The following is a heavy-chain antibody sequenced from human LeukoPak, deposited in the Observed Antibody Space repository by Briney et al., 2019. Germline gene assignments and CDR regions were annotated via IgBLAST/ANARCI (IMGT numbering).Heavy chain of an antibody. D-gene: IGHD3-22*01. Sequence: ASVKVSCKASGHTFSNYYMHWVRQAPGQGLEWMGIINPSGGSTSYAQKFQGRVTMTRDTSISTAYMELRRLRSDDTAVYYCARDYDSSGYYLDFDLWGRGALVTVSS. J-gene: IGHJ2*01. CDR1: GHTFSNYY. CDR2: INPSGGST. V-gene: IGHV1-46*01. CDR3: ARDYDSSGYYLDFDL.